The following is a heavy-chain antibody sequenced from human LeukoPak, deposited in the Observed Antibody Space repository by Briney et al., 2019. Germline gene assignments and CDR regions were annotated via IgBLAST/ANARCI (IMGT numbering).Heavy chain of an antibody. CDR3: AKAYAPSYCSSTSCYPANYYYYYYMDV. D-gene: IGHD2-2*01. J-gene: IGHJ6*03. CDR2: ISGSGGST. V-gene: IGHV3-23*01. CDR1: GFTLRSYA. Sequence: GGSLRLSCAASGFTLRSYAMSWVRQAPGKGLEWVSAISGSGGSTYYADSVKGRFTISRDNSKNTLYLQMNSLRAEDTAVYYCAKAYAPSYCSSTSCYPANYYYYYYMDVWGKGTTVTVSS.